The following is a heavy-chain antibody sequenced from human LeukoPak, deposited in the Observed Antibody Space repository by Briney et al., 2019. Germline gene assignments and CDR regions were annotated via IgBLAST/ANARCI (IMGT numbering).Heavy chain of an antibody. CDR3: ASVCSGGSCYANGYYFDS. Sequence: PGGSLRLSCAASGFTFDDYAMHWVRHAPGKGLEWVANIKQDGGEKYYVDSVKGRFTISRDNAKNSLYLQMNSLRADDTAVYYCASVCSGGSCYANGYYFDSWGQGTLVTVSS. CDR2: IKQDGGEK. V-gene: IGHV3-7*01. D-gene: IGHD2-15*01. CDR1: GFTFDDYA. J-gene: IGHJ4*02.